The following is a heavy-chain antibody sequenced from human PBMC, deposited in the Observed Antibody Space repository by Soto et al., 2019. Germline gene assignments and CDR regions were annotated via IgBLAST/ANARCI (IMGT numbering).Heavy chain of an antibody. CDR2: ISRSSTNT. V-gene: IGHV3-11*05. CDR3: AREYYYGMDV. J-gene: IGHJ6*02. Sequence: QVPLVESGGGLVKPGGSLRLSCAASGFTFSDYYMSWIRQAPGKGLEWVSYISRSSTNTDYADSVKGRLTISRDNAKNSLYLQMDSLRAEDTAVYYCAREYYYGMDVWGQGTTVTVSS. CDR1: GFTFSDYY.